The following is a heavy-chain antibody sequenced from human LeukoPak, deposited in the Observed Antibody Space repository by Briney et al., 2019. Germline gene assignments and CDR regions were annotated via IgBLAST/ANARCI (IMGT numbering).Heavy chain of an antibody. V-gene: IGHV3-43*02. CDR1: GFTFDDYA. D-gene: IGHD5-18*01. Sequence: GGSLRLSCAASGFTFDDYAMHWVRQAREKGLEWVSLISGDGVSTYYADSVKGRFTISRDNSKNSLYLQMNSLRTEDTALYYCAKDQIQLWSFDYWGQGTLVTVSS. CDR2: ISGDGVST. CDR3: AKDQIQLWSFDY. J-gene: IGHJ4*02.